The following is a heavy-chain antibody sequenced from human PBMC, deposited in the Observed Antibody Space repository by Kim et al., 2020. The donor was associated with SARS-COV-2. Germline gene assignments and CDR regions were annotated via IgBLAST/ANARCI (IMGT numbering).Heavy chain of an antibody. CDR2: IWYDGSNK. CDR3: ARDRRDTYCSSTSCSLVPWFDP. Sequence: GGSLRLSCAASGFTFSSYGMHWVRQAPGKGLEWVAVIWYDGSNKYYADSVKGRFTISRDNSKNTLYLQMNSLRAEDTAVYYCARDRRDTYCSSTSCSLVPWFDPWGQGTLVTVSS. D-gene: IGHD2-2*01. CDR1: GFTFSSYG. J-gene: IGHJ5*02. V-gene: IGHV3-33*01.